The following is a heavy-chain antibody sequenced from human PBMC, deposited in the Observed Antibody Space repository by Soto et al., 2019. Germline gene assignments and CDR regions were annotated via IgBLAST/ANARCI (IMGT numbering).Heavy chain of an antibody. CDR2: ISYDGNNK. D-gene: IGHD3-22*01. Sequence: LRLSCAASGFSLSNNGMHWVRQAPGKGLEWVAVISYDGNNKYYADSVKGRFTISRDNSKNTVYLEMNNLRAEDTAMYYCAKGGSGNYLTYYYYYGMDVWGQGTTVTDSS. CDR3: AKGGSGNYLTYYYYYGMDV. J-gene: IGHJ6*02. V-gene: IGHV3-30*18. CDR1: GFSLSNNG.